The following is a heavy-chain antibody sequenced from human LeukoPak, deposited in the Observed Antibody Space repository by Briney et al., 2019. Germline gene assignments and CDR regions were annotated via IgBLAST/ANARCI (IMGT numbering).Heavy chain of an antibody. V-gene: IGHV3-74*01. D-gene: IGHD6-6*01. CDR1: GFTFSNYW. CDR3: ARDLGYSSSEVRTY. Sequence: GGSLRLSCAASGFTFSNYWMHWVRQAPGKGLVWVSRINSDGSRTSYADSVKGRFTISRDNAKNSLYLQMNSLRAEDTAVYYCARDLGYSSSEVRTYWGQGTLVTVSS. J-gene: IGHJ4*02. CDR2: INSDGSRT.